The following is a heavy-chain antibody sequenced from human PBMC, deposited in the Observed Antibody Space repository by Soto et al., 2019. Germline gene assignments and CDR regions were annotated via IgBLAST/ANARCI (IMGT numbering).Heavy chain of an antibody. J-gene: IGHJ4*02. CDR1: GFTFSSYG. CDR2: ISYDGSNK. V-gene: IGHV3-30*03. D-gene: IGHD5-18*01. Sequence: QVQLVESGGAVVQPGKSLRLSCAASGFTFSSYGMYWIRQAPGKGLEWVAAISYDGSNKFHADSVKGRFTISRDNSQNTLYLQMNSLSTEDTXXXXXXXXXVRYTYGACDNWGQGAL. CDR3: XXXXVRYTYGACDN.